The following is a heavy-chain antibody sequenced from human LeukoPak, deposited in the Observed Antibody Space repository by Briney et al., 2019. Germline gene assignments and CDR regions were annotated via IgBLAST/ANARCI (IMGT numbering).Heavy chain of an antibody. Sequence: RASVKVSCKASGGSFSSYVITWVRQAPGQGLEWMGRIIPVLGVSNFAQKFEGRVTITADKSTNTAHMELSSLRSEDTAVYYCASPGPRGQQLVHVDRPFDYWGQGTLVTVSS. CDR2: IIPVLGVS. D-gene: IGHD6-13*01. CDR3: ASPGPRGQQLVHVDRPFDY. CDR1: GGSFSSYV. V-gene: IGHV1-69*04. J-gene: IGHJ4*02.